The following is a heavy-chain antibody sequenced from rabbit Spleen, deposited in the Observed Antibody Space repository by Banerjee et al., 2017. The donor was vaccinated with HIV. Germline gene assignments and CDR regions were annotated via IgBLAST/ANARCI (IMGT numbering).Heavy chain of an antibody. CDR3: ARDPTPGTSEYDL. D-gene: IGHD8-1*01. CDR1: GSDMSSN. CDR2: INTSTRNN. J-gene: IGHJ4*01. V-gene: IGHV1S40*01. Sequence: QSLEESGGDLVKPGASLTLTCTASGSDMSSNRVWWVRQAPGKGLEWVACINTSTRNNVHATWAKGRFTISKTSSTTVTLQLTSVTVADTATYFCARDPTPGTSEYDLWGQGTLVTVS.